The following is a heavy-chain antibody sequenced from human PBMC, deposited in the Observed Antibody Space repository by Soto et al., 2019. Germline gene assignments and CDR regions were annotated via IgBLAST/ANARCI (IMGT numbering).Heavy chain of an antibody. CDR2: ISTDGSFT. Sequence: EVQLVESGGGLVQPGGSLRLSCAASGFVFSSHWIHWVRQAPGQGPVGVSRISTDGSFTSYADFVKGRFTISRDNAKHTLYLKMNSPRAEDTAVYSCARPRSMSSSGFDIWGQGTMVTVSS. D-gene: IGHD6-6*01. CDR1: GFVFSSHW. J-gene: IGHJ3*02. V-gene: IGHV3-74*01. CDR3: ARPRSMSSSGFDI.